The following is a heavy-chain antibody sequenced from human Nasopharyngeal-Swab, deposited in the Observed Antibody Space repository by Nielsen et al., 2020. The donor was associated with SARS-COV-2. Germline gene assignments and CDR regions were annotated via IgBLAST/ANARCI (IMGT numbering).Heavy chain of an antibody. CDR1: GFTFSSYG. V-gene: IGHV3-33*08. Sequence: GESLKISCAASGFTFSSYGMHWVRQAPGKGLEWVAVIWYDGSNKYYADSVKGRFTISRDNSKNTLYLQMNSPRAEDTAVYYCARSGSSGYGPFDYWGQGTLVTVSS. J-gene: IGHJ4*02. CDR3: ARSGSSGYGPFDY. D-gene: IGHD3-22*01. CDR2: IWYDGSNK.